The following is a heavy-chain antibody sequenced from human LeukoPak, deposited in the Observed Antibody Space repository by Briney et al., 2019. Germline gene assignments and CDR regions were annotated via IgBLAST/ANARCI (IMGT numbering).Heavy chain of an antibody. J-gene: IGHJ4*02. Sequence: KPSEILSLTCTVSRGSIRNNYWSWFRQPPGKGLEWIGYIYYDGSTNYNPFLKSRVTISLDMSKNQLSLKLSSVTTADTAVYYCARGRQVSDYWGQGTLVTVSS. CDR2: IYYDGST. CDR1: RGSIRNNY. CDR3: ARGRQVSDY. V-gene: IGHV4-59*01.